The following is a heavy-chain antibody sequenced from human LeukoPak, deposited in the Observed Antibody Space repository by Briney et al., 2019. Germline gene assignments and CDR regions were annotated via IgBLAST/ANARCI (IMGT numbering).Heavy chain of an antibody. CDR2: IYTSGST. CDR3: ARGIQLLPYY. V-gene: IGHV4-61*02. CDR1: GGSISGGSYY. D-gene: IGHD2-2*01. Sequence: SQTLSLTCTVSGGSISGGSYYWSWIRQPAGKGLEWIGRIYTSGSTNYNPSLKSRVTMSVDTSKNQFSLKLSSVTAADTAVYYCARGIQLLPYYWGQGTLVTVSS. J-gene: IGHJ4*02.